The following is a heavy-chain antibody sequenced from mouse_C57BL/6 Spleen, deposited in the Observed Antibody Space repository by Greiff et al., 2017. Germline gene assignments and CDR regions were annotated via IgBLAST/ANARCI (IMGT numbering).Heavy chain of an antibody. CDR2: ISSGGSYT. Sequence: EVQLVESGGDLVKPGGSLKLSCAASGFTFSSYGMSWVRQTPAKRLEWVATISSGGSYTYYPDSVKGRFTISRDNAKNTLYLQMSSLMSEDTAMYYCARHEDDGSYGNFDYWGQGTTLTASS. CDR3: ARHEDDGSYGNFDY. CDR1: GFTFSSYG. J-gene: IGHJ2*01. V-gene: IGHV5-6*01. D-gene: IGHD2-3*01.